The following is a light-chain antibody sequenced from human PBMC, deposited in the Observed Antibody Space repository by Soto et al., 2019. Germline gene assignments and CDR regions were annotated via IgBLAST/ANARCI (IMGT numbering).Light chain of an antibody. V-gene: IGKV1-27*01. CDR1: QGISNY. J-gene: IGKJ4*01. Sequence: DIQMTQSPSSLSASVGDRVTITCRASQGISNYLAWYQQKPGKVPKLLIYAASTLQSGVPSRFSGSGSGPDFTLTISSLQPEDVATYYCQKYNSALTFGGGTKVEGK. CDR3: QKYNSALT. CDR2: AAS.